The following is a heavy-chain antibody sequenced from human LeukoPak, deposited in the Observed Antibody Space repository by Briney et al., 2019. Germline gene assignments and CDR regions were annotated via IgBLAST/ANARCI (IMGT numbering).Heavy chain of an antibody. J-gene: IGHJ4*02. Sequence: GGSLRLSCAASRFIFSNYDMHWVRQGPGKGLEWVAVISYDGGNKYYVDSVKGRFTISRDNSKNTLYLQMNSLRAEDTAVYYCAKDKSGSRPYYFDYWGQGTLVTVSS. CDR1: RFIFSNYD. CDR2: ISYDGGNK. CDR3: AKDKSGSRPYYFDY. V-gene: IGHV3-30*18. D-gene: IGHD1-26*01.